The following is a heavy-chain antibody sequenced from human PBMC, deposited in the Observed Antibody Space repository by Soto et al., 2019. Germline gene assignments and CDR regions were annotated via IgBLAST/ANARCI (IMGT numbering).Heavy chain of an antibody. J-gene: IGHJ6*02. Sequence: QVQLVESGGGVVQPGRSLRLSCAASGFTFSSYGMHWVRQAPGKGLEWVAVIWYDGSNKYYADSVKGRFTISRDNSKNTQYLQMNSLRAEDTAVYYCARQPGYSSSWYSGYYYYGMDVWGQGTTVTVSS. CDR1: GFTFSSYG. CDR3: ARQPGYSSSWYSGYYYYGMDV. CDR2: IWYDGSNK. V-gene: IGHV3-33*01. D-gene: IGHD6-13*01.